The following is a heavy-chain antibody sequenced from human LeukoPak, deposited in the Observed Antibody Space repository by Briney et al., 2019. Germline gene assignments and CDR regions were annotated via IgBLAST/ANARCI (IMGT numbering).Heavy chain of an antibody. V-gene: IGHV1-69*13. J-gene: IGHJ5*02. Sequence: SVKVSCKASGGTFSSYAISWVRQAPGQGLEWMGGIIPIFGTANYAQKFQGRVTITADESTSTAYMELSSLRSEDTAVYYCARENPHYYDSSGGNNWFDPWGQGTLVTVSS. D-gene: IGHD3-22*01. CDR2: IIPIFGTA. CDR1: GGTFSSYA. CDR3: ARENPHYYDSSGGNNWFDP.